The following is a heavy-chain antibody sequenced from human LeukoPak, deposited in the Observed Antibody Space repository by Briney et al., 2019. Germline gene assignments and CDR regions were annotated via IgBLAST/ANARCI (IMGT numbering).Heavy chain of an antibody. CDR2: IYYSGST. D-gene: IGHD1-26*01. V-gene: IGHV4-61*08. CDR1: NDSISSGDYY. CDR3: ARQGTHEIVGATDY. Sequence: PSETLSLTCTVSNDSISSGDYYWSWIRQPPGKGLEWIGYIYYSGSTNYNPSLKSRVTISVDTSKNQFSLKLSSVTAADTAVYYCARQGTHEIVGATDYWGQGTLVTVSS. J-gene: IGHJ4*02.